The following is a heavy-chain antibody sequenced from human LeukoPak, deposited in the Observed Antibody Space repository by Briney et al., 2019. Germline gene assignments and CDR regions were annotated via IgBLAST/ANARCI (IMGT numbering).Heavy chain of an antibody. CDR3: AKGAATGLVDWFDP. D-gene: IGHD6-13*01. J-gene: IGHJ5*02. CDR1: GFIFSNYA. V-gene: IGHV3-23*01. Sequence: GGSLRLSCAASGFIFSNYALMWVRQAPGKGLEWVSSITGSGDNTFYADSVKGRFSLSRDNSKNMLYLQMYSLGAEDTAMYYCAKGAATGLVDWFDPWGQGALVTVSS. CDR2: ITGSGDNT.